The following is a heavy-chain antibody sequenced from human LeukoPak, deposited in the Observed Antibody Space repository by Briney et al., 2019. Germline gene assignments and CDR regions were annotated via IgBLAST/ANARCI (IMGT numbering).Heavy chain of an antibody. V-gene: IGHV3-23*01. CDR3: AKSNWPGPVTTFFDY. J-gene: IGHJ4*02. CDR2: ISGSGGST. D-gene: IGHD4-17*01. CDR1: GFTFSSYA. Sequence: GGPLRLSCAASGFTFSSYAMSWVRQAPGKGLEWVSAISGSGGSTYYADSVKGRFTISRDNSKNTLYLQMNSLRAEDTAVYYCAKSNWPGPVTTFFDYWGQGTLVTVSS.